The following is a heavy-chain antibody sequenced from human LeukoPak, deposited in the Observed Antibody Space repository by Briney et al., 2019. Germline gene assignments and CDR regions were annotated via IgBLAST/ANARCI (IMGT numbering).Heavy chain of an antibody. Sequence: PSETLSLTCTVSGGSISSSSYYWGWIRQPPGKGLEWIGSIYYSGSTYYNPSLKSRVTISVDTSKNQFSLKLSSVTAADTAVYYCASASGGSWHLSTNWFDPWGQGTLVTVSS. CDR3: ASASGGSWHLSTNWFDP. CDR2: IYYSGST. V-gene: IGHV4-39*01. J-gene: IGHJ5*02. CDR1: GGSISSSSYY. D-gene: IGHD2-15*01.